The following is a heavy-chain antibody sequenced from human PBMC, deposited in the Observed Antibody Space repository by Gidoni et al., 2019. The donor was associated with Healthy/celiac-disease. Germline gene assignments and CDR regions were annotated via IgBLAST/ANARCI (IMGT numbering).Heavy chain of an antibody. CDR1: RFTFRSYA. CDR3: AKDIAVKPYNSYFDL. V-gene: IGHV3-23*01. CDR2: ISGSGGST. Sequence: EVQLLESGGGLVTPGGSLRLSCVASRFTFRSYAMSWVRQAPGKGLEWVSAISGSGGSTYYADSVKGRFTISRDNSKNTLYLQMNSLRAEDTAVYYCAKDIAVKPYNSYFDLWGRGTLVTVSS. J-gene: IGHJ2*01. D-gene: IGHD1-20*01.